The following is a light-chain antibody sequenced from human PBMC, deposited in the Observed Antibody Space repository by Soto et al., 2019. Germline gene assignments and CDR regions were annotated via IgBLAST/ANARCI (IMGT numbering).Light chain of an antibody. V-gene: IGLV2-23*02. CDR2: EVT. CDR1: SSNVGSYDL. J-gene: IGLJ2*01. Sequence: QSALTQPASVSGSPGQSITISCTGTSSNVGSYDLVSWYQQHPGKAPKLLIYEVTKRPSGVSNRFSGSKSGNTAYLTISGLQAEDEDDYACCSYAASNTLIFGGGTKVTVL. CDR3: CSYAASNTLI.